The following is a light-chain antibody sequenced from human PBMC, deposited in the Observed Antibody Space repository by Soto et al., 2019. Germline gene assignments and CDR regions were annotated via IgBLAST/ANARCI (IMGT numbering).Light chain of an antibody. V-gene: IGKV1-39*01. Sequence: DIHITHSPTSLSASVGDRITNPCRASQSISSYLNWYQQKPGKAPKLLIYAASSLQSGVPSRFSGSGSGTDFTLTISSLQPEDFATYYCQQSYSTPITFGQGTRLEIK. CDR3: QQSYSTPIT. J-gene: IGKJ5*01. CDR2: AAS. CDR1: QSISSY.